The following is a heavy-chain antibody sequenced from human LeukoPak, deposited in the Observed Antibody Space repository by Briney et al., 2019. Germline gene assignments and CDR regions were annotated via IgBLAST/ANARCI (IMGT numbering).Heavy chain of an antibody. J-gene: IGHJ4*02. V-gene: IGHV1-24*01. CDR1: GYTLTELS. Sequence: ASVKVSCKVSGYTLTELSMHWVRQAPGKGLEWMGGFDPEDGETIYAQKFQGRVTMTEDTSTDTAYMELSSLRSEDTAVYYCATALIVGATMRVTTNDYWGQGTLVTVSS. CDR2: FDPEDGET. CDR3: ATALIVGATMRVTTNDY. D-gene: IGHD1-26*01.